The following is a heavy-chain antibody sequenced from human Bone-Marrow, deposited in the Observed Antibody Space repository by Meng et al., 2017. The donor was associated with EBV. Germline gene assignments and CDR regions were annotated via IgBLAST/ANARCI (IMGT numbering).Heavy chain of an antibody. CDR3: ASESGRGFTPDY. D-gene: IGHD3-10*01. CDR1: GGTFSGDA. Sequence: QVVLVQSGAEGEKPGSSVKVSCKDSGGTFSGDAISWVRQAPGQGLEWMGGIIPIFGTANYAQKFQGRVTITADESTSTAYMELSSLRSEDTAVYYCASESGRGFTPDYWGQGTLVTVSS. J-gene: IGHJ4*02. CDR2: IIPIFGTA. V-gene: IGHV1-69*01.